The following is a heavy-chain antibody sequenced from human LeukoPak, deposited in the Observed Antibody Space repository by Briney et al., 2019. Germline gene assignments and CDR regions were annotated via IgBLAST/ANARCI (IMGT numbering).Heavy chain of an antibody. CDR3: ATAYLRFLEWPPHYYMDV. J-gene: IGHJ6*03. D-gene: IGHD3-3*01. V-gene: IGHV1-18*01. CDR1: GYTFTSYG. Sequence: ASVKVSCKASGYTFTSYGISWVRQAPGQGLEWMGWISAYNGNTNYAQKLQGRVTMTTDTSTSTAYMELRSLRSEDTAVYYCATAYLRFLEWPPHYYMDVWGKGTTVTVSS. CDR2: ISAYNGNT.